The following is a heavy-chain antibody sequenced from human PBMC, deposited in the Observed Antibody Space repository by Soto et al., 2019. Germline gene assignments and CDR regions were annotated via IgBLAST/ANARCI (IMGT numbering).Heavy chain of an antibody. CDR2: IIPIFGTA. Sequence: SVKVSCKASGVTFSRYAISWVRQAPGQGLEWMGGIIPIFGTANYAQKFQGRVTITADESTSTAYMELSSLRSEDTAVYYCARGRRQQLVRGAFDIWGQGTMVTVSS. V-gene: IGHV1-69*13. CDR3: ARGRRQQLVRGAFDI. J-gene: IGHJ3*02. CDR1: GVTFSRYA. D-gene: IGHD6-13*01.